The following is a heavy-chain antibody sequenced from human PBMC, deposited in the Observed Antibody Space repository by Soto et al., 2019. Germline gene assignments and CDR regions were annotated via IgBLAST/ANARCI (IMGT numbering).Heavy chain of an antibody. J-gene: IGHJ2*01. V-gene: IGHV3-15*01. Sequence: KPGGSLRLSCAASGFTFSNAWMSWVRQAPGKGLEWVGRIKSKTDGGTTDYAAPVKGRFTISRDDSKNTLYLQMNSLKTEDTAVYYSTTDVSGSYPWYFDLWGRGTLVTVSS. CDR2: IKSKTDGGTT. D-gene: IGHD1-26*01. CDR3: TTDVSGSYPWYFDL. CDR1: GFTFSNAW.